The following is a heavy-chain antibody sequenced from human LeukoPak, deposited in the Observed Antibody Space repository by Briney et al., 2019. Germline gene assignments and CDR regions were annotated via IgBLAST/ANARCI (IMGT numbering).Heavy chain of an antibody. Sequence: GGSLRLSCAASGFTFSSYSMNWVRQAPGKGLEWVSSISSSSSYIYYADSVKGRFTISRDNAKNSLYLQVNSLRAEDTAVYYCARVHSSDIVVVPAAIFGTGGYYYMDVWGKGTTVTISS. CDR1: GFTFSSYS. D-gene: IGHD2-2*01. CDR3: ARVHSSDIVVVPAAIFGTGGYYYMDV. J-gene: IGHJ6*03. CDR2: ISSSSSYI. V-gene: IGHV3-21*01.